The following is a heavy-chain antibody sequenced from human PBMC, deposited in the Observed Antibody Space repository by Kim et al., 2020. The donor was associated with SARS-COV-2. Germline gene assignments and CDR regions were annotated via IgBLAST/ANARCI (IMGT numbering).Heavy chain of an antibody. J-gene: IGHJ3*02. Sequence: ADSVKGRFTISKDNSKNSLYLQMNSLRGEDTAVYYCAKDGTRGDAWAFDIWGQGTMVTVSS. V-gene: IGHV3-23*01. D-gene: IGHD1-1*01. CDR3: AKDGTRGDAWAFDI.